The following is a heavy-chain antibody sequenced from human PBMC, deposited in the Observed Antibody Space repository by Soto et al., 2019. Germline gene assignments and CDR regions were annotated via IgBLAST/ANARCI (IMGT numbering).Heavy chain of an antibody. CDR1: GFTFNRYW. V-gene: IGHV3-7*04. D-gene: IGHD4-4*01. CDR2: INQDGSEK. J-gene: IGHJ4*02. CDR3: ARGGYDYSNPFDY. Sequence: EVQLVESGGGLVQPGGSLRLSCAASGFTFNRYWMKWVRQAPGRGLEWMGNINQDGSEKHYVDSVKGRFTISRDNAKYSVYLQMNSLKAEDTAMYYCARGGYDYSNPFDYWGQGTLVTVSS.